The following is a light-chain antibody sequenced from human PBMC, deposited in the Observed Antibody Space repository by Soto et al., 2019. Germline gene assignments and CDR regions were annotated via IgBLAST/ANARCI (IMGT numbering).Light chain of an antibody. CDR2: WAS. V-gene: IGKV4-1*01. J-gene: IGKJ1*01. Sequence: DIVMTQSPDSLAVSLGERATINCKSSQSVLYSSNNNNYLAWYQQKPGQPPKLLIYWASTRESGVPNRFSGSGSATDFPLTISSLQAEYVAVYYCQQYYSTPPTFGQGTKVEIK. CDR3: QQYYSTPPT. CDR1: QSVLYSSNNNNY.